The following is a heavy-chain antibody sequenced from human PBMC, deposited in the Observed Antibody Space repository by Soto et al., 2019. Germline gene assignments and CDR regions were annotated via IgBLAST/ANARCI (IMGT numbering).Heavy chain of an antibody. CDR2: ISGNSGRI. D-gene: IGHD3-3*01. V-gene: IGHV3-9*01. CDR1: GFTFDDYA. CDR3: AKGAITIFGVVSAHFDY. Sequence: EVQLVESGGGLVQPGRSLRLSCAASGFTFDDYAMHWVRQVPGKGLEWVSGISGNSGRIGYADSVKGRFTISRDNAKNSLYLQMNSLRAEDTALYYCAKGAITIFGVVSAHFDYWGQGTLVTVSS. J-gene: IGHJ4*02.